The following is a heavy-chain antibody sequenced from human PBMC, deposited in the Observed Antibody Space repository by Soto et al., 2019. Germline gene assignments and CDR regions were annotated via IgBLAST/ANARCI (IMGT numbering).Heavy chain of an antibody. J-gene: IGHJ4*02. CDR2: IKQDGSEK. D-gene: IGHD6-13*01. CDR3: TTLSSTWPTGGDY. Sequence: EVQLVEYGGGLVQPGGSLRLSCVASGLMFRNHWMSWVRQAPGKGLEWVANIKQDGSEKYYEDPVKGRFTISRDNAKNLLYLQMNSLRADDTAVYYCTTLSSTWPTGGDYWGQGTLVTVSS. CDR1: GLMFRNHW. V-gene: IGHV3-7*03.